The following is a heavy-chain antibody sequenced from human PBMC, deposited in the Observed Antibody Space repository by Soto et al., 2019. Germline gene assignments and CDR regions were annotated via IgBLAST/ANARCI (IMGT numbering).Heavy chain of an antibody. Sequence: QVQLQQWGAGLLKPSETLSLTCAVYGGSFSGYYWSWIRQPPGKGLEWIGEINHSGSTNYNPSLKIRVTISVDPSKNQFSLKLSSVTAADTAVYYCARAWGGNAFDIWGQGTMVTVSS. CDR1: GGSFSGYY. J-gene: IGHJ3*02. CDR3: ARAWGGNAFDI. V-gene: IGHV4-34*01. CDR2: INHSGST. D-gene: IGHD3-16*01.